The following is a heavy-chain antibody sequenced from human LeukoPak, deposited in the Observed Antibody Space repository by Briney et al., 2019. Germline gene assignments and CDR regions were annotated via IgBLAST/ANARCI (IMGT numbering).Heavy chain of an antibody. V-gene: IGHV3-20*04. CDR2: INWNGGST. Sequence: GGSLRLSCAASGFTFDDYGMCWVRQAPGKGLEWVSGINWNGGSTGYADSVKGRFTISRDNAKNSLYLQMNSLRAEDTALYYCAREVSSGWRNYYFDYWGQGTLVTVSS. J-gene: IGHJ4*02. D-gene: IGHD6-19*01. CDR3: AREVSSGWRNYYFDY. CDR1: GFTFDDYG.